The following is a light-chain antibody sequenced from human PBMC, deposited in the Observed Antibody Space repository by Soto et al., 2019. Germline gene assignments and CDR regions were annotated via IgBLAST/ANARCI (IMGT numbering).Light chain of an antibody. J-gene: IGLJ1*01. CDR1: SSDVGGYNY. V-gene: IGLV2-14*01. Sequence: QSVLTQPASVSGSPGQSITISCPGTSSDVGGYNYVSWYQQHPGKAPKLMIYDVSNRPSGVSNRFSGSKSGNTASLTISGLQAEDEADYYCSSYTSSSTLDVFGTGTKSPS. CDR3: SSYTSSSTLDV. CDR2: DVS.